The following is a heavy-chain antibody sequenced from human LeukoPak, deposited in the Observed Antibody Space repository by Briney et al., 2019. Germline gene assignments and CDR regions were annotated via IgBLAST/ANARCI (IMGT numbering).Heavy chain of an antibody. V-gene: IGHV1-2*02. CDR3: ARVKDFDY. CDR2: INPNSGGT. J-gene: IGHJ4*02. CDR1: GYTFTGYY. Sequence: APVKVSCKASGYTFTGYYIHWVRQAPGQGLEWMGCINPNSGGTNYAQKFQGRVTMTRDTSISTAYMELSSLRSDDTAVYYCARVKDFDYWGQGTLVTVSS.